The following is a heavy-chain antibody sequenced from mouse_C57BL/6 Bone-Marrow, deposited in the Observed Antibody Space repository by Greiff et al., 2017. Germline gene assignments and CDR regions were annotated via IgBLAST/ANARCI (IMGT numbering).Heavy chain of an antibody. D-gene: IGHD2-4*01. CDR2: INPNNGGT. Sequence: EVQLHQSGPELVKPGASVKISCKASGYTFTDYYMNWVKQSHGKSLEWIGDINPNNGGTSYNQKFKGKATLTVDKSSSTAYMELRSLTSEDSAVYYCARGGYDYDVDYWGQGTTLTVSS. J-gene: IGHJ2*01. V-gene: IGHV1-26*01. CDR1: GYTFTDYY. CDR3: ARGGYDYDVDY.